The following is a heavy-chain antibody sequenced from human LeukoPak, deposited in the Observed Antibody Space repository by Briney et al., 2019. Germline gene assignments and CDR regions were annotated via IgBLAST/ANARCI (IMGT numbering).Heavy chain of an antibody. J-gene: IGHJ4*02. CDR3: AKYGSGYLYYFDY. D-gene: IGHD3-22*01. CDR1: GFTFSSYA. V-gene: IGHV3-30*02. CDR2: IRYDGSNK. Sequence: GGSLRLSCAASGFTFSSYAMSWVRQAPGKGLEWVAFIRYDGSNKYYADSVKGRFTISRDNSKNTLYLQMNSLRAEDTAVYYCAKYGSGYLYYFDYWGQGTLVTVSS.